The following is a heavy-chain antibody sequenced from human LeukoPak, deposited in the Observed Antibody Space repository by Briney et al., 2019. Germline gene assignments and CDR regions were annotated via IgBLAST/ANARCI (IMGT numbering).Heavy chain of an antibody. V-gene: IGHV3-7*01. CDR1: GFTFSAYY. J-gene: IGHJ4*02. CDR2: IKQDVSEE. Sequence: PGGSVTLSCAACGFTFSAYYMMGTRQAPGKGLEWVANIKQDVSEEYDVDSVRGRFTISRDSAKNSLDLQVNSLRAEDTAVYYYAGLQPRRYLDYWGKGTLVSVSS. D-gene: IGHD3-9*01. CDR3: AGLQPRRYLDY.